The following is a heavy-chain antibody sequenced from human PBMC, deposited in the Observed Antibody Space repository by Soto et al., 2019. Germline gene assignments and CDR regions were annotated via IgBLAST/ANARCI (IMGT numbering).Heavy chain of an antibody. CDR2: ISYDGSNK. V-gene: IGHV3-30*18. CDR3: AKESLLWFGESVNPDAFEI. J-gene: IGHJ3*02. CDR1: GFTFSSYG. Sequence: QVQLVESGGGVVQPGRSLRLSCAASGFTFSSYGMHWVRQAPGKGLEWVAVISYDGSNKYYADSVKGRFTISRDNSKNTLYMQMNGLEAEDTAVYYCAKESLLWFGESVNPDAFEIWGQGTMVTVSS. D-gene: IGHD3-10*01.